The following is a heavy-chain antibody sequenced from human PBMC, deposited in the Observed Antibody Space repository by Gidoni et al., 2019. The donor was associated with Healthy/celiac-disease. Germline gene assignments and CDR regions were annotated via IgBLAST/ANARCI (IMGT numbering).Heavy chain of an antibody. V-gene: IGHV4-31*02. D-gene: IGHD3-10*01. CDR2: IYYSGST. CDR1: GRSISRGGYY. CDR3: ARALWPTPSFDY. J-gene: IGHJ4*02. Sequence: SGRSISRGGYYWSWIRQHPGKGLEWFGYIYYSGSTYYNPSLKSRVTISVDTSKNQFSLKLSSVTAADTAVYYGARALWPTPSFDYWGQGTLVTVSS.